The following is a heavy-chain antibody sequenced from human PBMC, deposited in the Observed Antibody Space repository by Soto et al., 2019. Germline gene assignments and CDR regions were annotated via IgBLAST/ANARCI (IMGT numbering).Heavy chain of an antibody. V-gene: IGHV1-18*01. Sequence: ASVKVSCKASGYTFTSYGISWVRQAPGQGLEWMGWISAYNGNTNYAQKLQGRVTMTTDTSTSTAYMELRSLRSDDTAVYYCARAVEKHQLVGGYYYYGMDVWGQGTTVTVSS. CDR1: GYTFTSYG. CDR3: ARAVEKHQLVGGYYYYGMDV. J-gene: IGHJ6*02. CDR2: ISAYNGNT. D-gene: IGHD6-13*01.